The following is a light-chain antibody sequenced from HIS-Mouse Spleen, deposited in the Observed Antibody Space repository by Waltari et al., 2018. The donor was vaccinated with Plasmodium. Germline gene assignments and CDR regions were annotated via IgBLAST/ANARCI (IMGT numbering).Light chain of an antibody. CDR2: GAS. CDR1: QSVSIN. V-gene: IGKV3-15*01. CDR3: QQYNNWSFT. J-gene: IGKJ3*01. Sequence: EIVMTQSPATLSVSPGERATPSCRASQSVSINLAWYQQKPGQAPRLLIYGASTRATGIPARFSGSGSGTEFTLTISSLQSEDFAVYYCQQYNNWSFTFGPGTKVDIK.